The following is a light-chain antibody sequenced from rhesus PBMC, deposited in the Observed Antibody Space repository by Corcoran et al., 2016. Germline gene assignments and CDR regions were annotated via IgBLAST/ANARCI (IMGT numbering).Light chain of an antibody. Sequence: DIQMTQSPSSLSASVGDKVTITCRASQDISIWLAWSQQKPGKAPKLLFYKASSLQSGVPSRFRVNGSCTDLTLPLSSLQPEYFASYYCLQYSSSPFTFGGGTKVELK. CDR2: KAS. J-gene: IGKJ4*01. V-gene: IGKV1-22*01. CDR1: QDISIW. CDR3: LQYSSSPFT.